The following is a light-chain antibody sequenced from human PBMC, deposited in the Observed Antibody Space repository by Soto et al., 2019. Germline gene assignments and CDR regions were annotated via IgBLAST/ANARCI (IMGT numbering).Light chain of an antibody. V-gene: IGLV2-14*01. J-gene: IGLJ1*01. CDR2: EVT. CDR3: SSFASRFTWV. CDR1: RSDVGDYNY. Sequence: QSALTQPASVSGSPGQSIAISCTGTRSDVGDYNYVSWYQQHPGKAPKLMISEVTNRPSGVSDRFSGSKSGNTASLTISRLQAEDEADYYCSSFASRFTWVFGTGTKVTVL.